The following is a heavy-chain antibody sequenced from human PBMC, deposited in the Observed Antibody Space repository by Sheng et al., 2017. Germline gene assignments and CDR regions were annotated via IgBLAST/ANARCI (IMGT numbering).Heavy chain of an antibody. D-gene: IGHD3-10*01. V-gene: IGHV3-30*04. CDR2: ISYDGSNK. CDR1: GFTFSSYA. Sequence: QVQLVESGGGVVQPGRSLRLSCAASGFTFSSYAMHWVRQAPGKGLEWVAVISYDGSNKYYADSVKGRFTISRDNSKNTLYLQMNSLRAEDTAVYYCARQSDLYYYGSGSYYRGAFDIWGQGTMVTVSS. CDR3: ARQSDLYYYGSGSYYRGAFDI. J-gene: IGHJ3*02.